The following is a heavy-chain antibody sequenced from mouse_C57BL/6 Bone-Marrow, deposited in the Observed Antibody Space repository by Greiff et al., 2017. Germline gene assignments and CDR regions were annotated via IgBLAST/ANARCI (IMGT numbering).Heavy chain of an antibody. V-gene: IGHV1-64*01. CDR1: GYTFTSYW. CDR3: AREDYYGSSYDNAMDY. Sequence: QVQLQQPGAELVKPGASVKLSCKASGYTFTSYWMHWVTQRPGQGLEWIGMIHPNSGSTNYNEKFKSKATLTVDKSSSTAYMQLSSLTSEDSAVYYCAREDYYGSSYDNAMDYWGQGTSVTVSS. CDR2: IHPNSGST. D-gene: IGHD1-1*01. J-gene: IGHJ4*01.